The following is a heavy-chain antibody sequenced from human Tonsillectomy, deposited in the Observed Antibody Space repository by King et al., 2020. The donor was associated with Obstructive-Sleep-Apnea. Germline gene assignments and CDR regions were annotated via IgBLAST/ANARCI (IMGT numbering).Heavy chain of an antibody. Sequence: VQLVESGVGLVQPGRSLRVSCPASVYIFSEHQMDSVRQAPGKGLEWVARISNKADGYTTEYAPSAKGRFTIYRDDSKTSLYLQMNSLRTEDTATYFCVRVGSYSGWTDFDYWGQGTLVTVSS. CDR3: VRVGSYSGWTDFDY. CDR2: ISNKADGYTT. J-gene: IGHJ4*02. CDR1: VYIFSEHQ. D-gene: IGHD5-12*01. V-gene: IGHV3-72*01.